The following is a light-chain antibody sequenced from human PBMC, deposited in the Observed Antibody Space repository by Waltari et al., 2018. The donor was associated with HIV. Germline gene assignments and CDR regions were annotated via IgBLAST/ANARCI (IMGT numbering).Light chain of an antibody. CDR2: ALS. V-gene: IGLV2-23*02. CDR3: CSYAGSSTWV. Sequence: QSALTQPASVSGSPGQSITISCTGTSSDVGRYNLVSWYQQHPGKAPKLMIYALSKRPSGVSTRFSGSKSGNTASLTISWLQAEDDADYYCCSYAGSSTWVFGGGTKLTVL. J-gene: IGLJ3*02. CDR1: SSDVGRYNL.